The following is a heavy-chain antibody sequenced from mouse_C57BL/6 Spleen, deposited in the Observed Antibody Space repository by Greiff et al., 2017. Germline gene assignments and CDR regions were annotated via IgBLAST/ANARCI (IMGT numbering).Heavy chain of an antibody. J-gene: IGHJ4*01. CDR1: GYAFSSSW. CDR3: ASFYYYGRTYAMDY. Sequence: QVQLQQSGPELVKPGASVRISCKASGYAFSSSWMNWVKQRPGKGLEWIGRIYPGDGDTNYNGKFKGKATLTAAKSSSTAYMQLSSLTSEDSAVYFCASFYYYGRTYAMDYWGQGTSVTVSS. V-gene: IGHV1-82*01. D-gene: IGHD1-1*01. CDR2: IYPGDGDT.